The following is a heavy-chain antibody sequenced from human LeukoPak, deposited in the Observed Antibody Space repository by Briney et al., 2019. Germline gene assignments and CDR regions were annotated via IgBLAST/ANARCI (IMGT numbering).Heavy chain of an antibody. CDR1: GFNVSSNY. J-gene: IGHJ1*01. D-gene: IGHD6-19*01. V-gene: IGHV3-53*01. CDR3: ARAPSAQWYFQH. CDR2: IYCGGSS. Sequence: PGGSLRLSCAASGFNVSSNYMSWVRQAPGKGLEWVSVIYCGGSSYYGDSVQGRFTISRDNSKNTLYLQMNSLRAEDTAVYYCARAPSAQWYFQHWGQGTLVIVSS.